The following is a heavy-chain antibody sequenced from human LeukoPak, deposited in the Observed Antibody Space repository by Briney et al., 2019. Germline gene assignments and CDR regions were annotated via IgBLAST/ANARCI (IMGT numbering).Heavy chain of an antibody. V-gene: IGHV1-46*01. J-gene: IGHJ1*01. CDR3: ARDFPTVTTGFQD. CDR1: GYTFTSYY. CDR2: INPSGGST. D-gene: IGHD4-17*01. Sequence: ASVKVSCKASGYTFTSYYMHWVRQAPGQGLEWMGIINPSGGSTSYAQKFQGRVTMTRDTSASTAYMELSSLRSEDTAVYYCARDFPTVTTGFQDWGQGTLVTVSS.